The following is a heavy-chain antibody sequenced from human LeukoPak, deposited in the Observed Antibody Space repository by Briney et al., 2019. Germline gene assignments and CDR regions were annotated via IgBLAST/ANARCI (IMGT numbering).Heavy chain of an antibody. J-gene: IGHJ3*02. D-gene: IGHD3-3*01. CDR2: IYTSWSP. V-gene: IGHV4-4*09. CDR3: ARHADLEWFAFDI. Sequence: SDTLSLTCTVSGGFISCYYWSWLRQPPGKGLEWIGYIYTSWSPNYNPSLKRRVTISVDPSKNLFSLKLNSVTAADTAVYYCARHADLEWFAFDIWGQGTMVTVSS. CDR1: GGFISCYY.